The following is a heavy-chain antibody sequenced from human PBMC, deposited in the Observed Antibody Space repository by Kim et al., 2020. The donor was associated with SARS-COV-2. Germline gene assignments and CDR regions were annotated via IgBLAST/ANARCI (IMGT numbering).Heavy chain of an antibody. CDR3: ARGVPYYYGSGKRNKNWFDP. V-gene: IGHV6-1*01. D-gene: IGHD3-10*01. Sequence: SQTLSLTCAISGDSVSSNSAAWNWIRQSPSRGLEWLGRTYYRSKWYNDYAVSVKSRITINPDTSKNQFSLQLNSVTPEDTAVYYCARGVPYYYGSGKRNKNWFDPWGQGTLVTVSS. CDR1: GDSVSSNSAA. CDR2: TYYRSKWYN. J-gene: IGHJ5*02.